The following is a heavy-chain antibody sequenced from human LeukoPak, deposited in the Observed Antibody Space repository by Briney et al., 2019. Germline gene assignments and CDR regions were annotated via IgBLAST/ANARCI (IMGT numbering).Heavy chain of an antibody. CDR3: ANGWSPDY. Sequence: GGSLRLSCAASGFTFSDYYMSWIRQAPGNGLEWVSGISGSGGSTYYADSVKGRFTIFRDNSKNTLYLQMNSLRAEDTAVYHCANGWSPDYWGRGTLVTVSS. CDR1: GFTFSDYY. CDR2: ISGSGGST. J-gene: IGHJ4*02. V-gene: IGHV3-23*01. D-gene: IGHD2-15*01.